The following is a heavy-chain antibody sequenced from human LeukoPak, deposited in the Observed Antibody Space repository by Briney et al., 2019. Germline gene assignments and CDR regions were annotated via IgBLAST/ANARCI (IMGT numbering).Heavy chain of an antibody. D-gene: IGHD3-22*01. CDR3: AGEDYFDSSGYASWRFDI. V-gene: IGHV4-38-2*02. Sequence: KTSETLSLTCTVSGYSISSGYYWGWIRQPPGKGLEWIGSIYHSGNTIYNPSLKSRVTISVDTSKNQFSLKLTSVTTADTAVYYCAGEDYFDSSGYASWRFDIWGQGTMVTVSS. CDR2: IYHSGNT. CDR1: GYSISSGYY. J-gene: IGHJ3*02.